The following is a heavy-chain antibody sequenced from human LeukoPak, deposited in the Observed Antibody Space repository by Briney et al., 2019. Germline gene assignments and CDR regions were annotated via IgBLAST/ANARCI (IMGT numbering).Heavy chain of an antibody. CDR3: AKDLSEQRQYFDY. CDR2: ISYDGSNK. V-gene: IGHV3-30-3*01. D-gene: IGHD6-25*01. CDR1: GFTFSSYA. Sequence: PGGSLRLSCAASGFTFSSYAMHWVRQAPGKGLEWVAVISYDGSNKYYADSVKGRFTISRDNSKNTLYLQMNSLRAEDTAVYYCAKDLSEQRQYFDYWGQGTLVTVSS. J-gene: IGHJ4*02.